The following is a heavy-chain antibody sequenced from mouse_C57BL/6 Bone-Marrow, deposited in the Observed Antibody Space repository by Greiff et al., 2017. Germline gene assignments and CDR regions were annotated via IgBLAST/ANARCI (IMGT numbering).Heavy chain of an antibody. CDR1: GYTFTDYE. V-gene: IGHV1-15*01. D-gene: IGHD1-1*01. J-gene: IGHJ3*01. CDR3: TPITTVVATPFAY. Sequence: QVQLQPSGAELVRPGASVTLSCKASGYTFTDYEMHWVKQTPVHGLEWIGAIDPETGGTAYNQKFKGKAILTADKASSTAYMERRSLTSEDSAVYYCTPITTVVATPFAYWGQGTLVTVSA. CDR2: IDPETGGT.